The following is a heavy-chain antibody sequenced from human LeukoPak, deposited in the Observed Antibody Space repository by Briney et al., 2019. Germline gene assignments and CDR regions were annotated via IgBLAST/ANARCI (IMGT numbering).Heavy chain of an antibody. V-gene: IGHV3-66*01. J-gene: IGHJ6*02. CDR2: IYSGGST. CDR3: ARGRGYSYGSRYYYGMDV. CDR1: GSTVSSNY. D-gene: IGHD5-18*01. Sequence: GGSLRLSCAASGSTVSSNYMSWVRQAPGKGLEWVSVIYSGGSTYYADSVKGRFTISRDNSKNTLYLQMNSLRAEDTAVYYCARGRGYSYGSRYYYGMDVWGQGTTVTVSS.